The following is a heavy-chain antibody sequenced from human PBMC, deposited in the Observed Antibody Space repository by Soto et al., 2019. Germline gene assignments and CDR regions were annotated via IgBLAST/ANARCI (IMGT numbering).Heavy chain of an antibody. J-gene: IGHJ4*02. CDR2: IYDSESA. V-gene: IGHV4-31*03. CDR3: ARASSSSSAADY. Sequence: QVQLQESGPRLVRPSQTLSLTCNVSGESISSGGYYWSWIRHHPGKGLEWIGYIYDSESAYYNPSLKSRVIISMDTSKHHFAMRLSSVTAADTAVYYCARASSSSSAADYWGQGTLVTVSS. D-gene: IGHD6-6*01. CDR1: GESISSGGYY.